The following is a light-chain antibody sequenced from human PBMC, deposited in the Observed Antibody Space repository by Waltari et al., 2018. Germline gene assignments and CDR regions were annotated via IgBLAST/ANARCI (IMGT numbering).Light chain of an antibody. CDR1: SRDVGCYKY. CDR2: DVS. Sequence: QSALTQPASVSGSPGQSITISCTGTSRDVGCYKYVSWYQQHPGKAPKLMIYDVSNRPSGVSNRFSGSKSGNTASLTISGLQAEDEADYYCNSYTSSSILEVVFGGGTKLTVL. J-gene: IGLJ2*01. V-gene: IGLV2-14*03. CDR3: NSYTSSSILEVV.